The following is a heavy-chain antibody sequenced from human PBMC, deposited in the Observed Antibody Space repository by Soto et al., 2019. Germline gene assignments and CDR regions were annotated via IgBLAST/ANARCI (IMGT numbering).Heavy chain of an antibody. J-gene: IGHJ4*02. V-gene: IGHV1-24*01. CDR1: GYTLTELS. CDR3: ARGLQSYFDY. Sequence: QVQLVQSGAEVKKPGASVKVSCKVSGYTLTELSMHWVRQAPGKGLEWMGGFDPEDGETIYAQKFQGRLTMTTDTSTTTAYMELRGLRSDDTAVYYCARGLQSYFDYWGQGTLVTVSS. CDR2: FDPEDGET.